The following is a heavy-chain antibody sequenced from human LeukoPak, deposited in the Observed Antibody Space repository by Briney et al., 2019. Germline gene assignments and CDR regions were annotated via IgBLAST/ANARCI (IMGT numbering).Heavy chain of an antibody. J-gene: IGHJ4*02. Sequence: TGGSLRLSCTASGFTFSSYAMHWVRQAPGKGLEWVAVISYDGSNKYYADSVKGRFTISRDNSKNTLFLQMNSLRAEDTAIYYCAKEIEALDYWGQGTLVTVSS. D-gene: IGHD3-3*02. CDR3: AKEIEALDY. CDR1: GFTFSSYA. V-gene: IGHV3-30-3*01. CDR2: ISYDGSNK.